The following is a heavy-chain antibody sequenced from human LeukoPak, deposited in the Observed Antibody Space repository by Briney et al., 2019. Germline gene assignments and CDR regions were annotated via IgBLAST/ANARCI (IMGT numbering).Heavy chain of an antibody. V-gene: IGHV1-46*01. Sequence: ASVKVSCKASGYTFTSYYMHWVRQAPGQGLEWMGIINPSGGSTSYAQKSQGRVTMTRDMSTSTVYMELSSLRSEDTAVYYCARDVIPHYYDSSGPTDYWGQGTLVTVSS. D-gene: IGHD3-22*01. CDR3: ARDVIPHYYDSSGPTDY. J-gene: IGHJ4*02. CDR1: GYTFTSYY. CDR2: INPSGGST.